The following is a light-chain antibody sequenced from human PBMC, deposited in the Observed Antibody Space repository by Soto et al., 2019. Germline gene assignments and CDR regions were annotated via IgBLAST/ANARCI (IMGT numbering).Light chain of an antibody. Sequence: ETVMTQSPAILSVSPGERATLSCRASQTVGSNLAWYQQTPGRAPRLLIYGASPRATGIPARFSGGWSGSEFTRTISSLQSEDFSVVYCQQYNDWPRTFGQGTKVEI. CDR3: QQYNDWPRT. V-gene: IGKV3-15*01. CDR2: GAS. J-gene: IGKJ1*01. CDR1: QTVGSN.